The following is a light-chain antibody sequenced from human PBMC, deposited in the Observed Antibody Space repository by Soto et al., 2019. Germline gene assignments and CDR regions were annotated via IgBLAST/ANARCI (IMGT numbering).Light chain of an antibody. CDR3: HQYGDLPLT. V-gene: IGKV3-20*01. Sequence: EIVLTQSPGTLSLSPGERATLSCRASQSVTSNYLAWYQQKPGQAPRLLIYAASSRATGIPDRFSGSESGTDFTLTISRPEPEDFAVYYCHQYGDLPLTFGGGTKVEIK. CDR1: QSVTSNY. CDR2: AAS. J-gene: IGKJ4*01.